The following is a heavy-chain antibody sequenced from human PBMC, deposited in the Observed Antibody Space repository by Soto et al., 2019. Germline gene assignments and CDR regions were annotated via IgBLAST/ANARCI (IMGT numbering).Heavy chain of an antibody. J-gene: IGHJ5*02. V-gene: IGHV1-8*01. D-gene: IGHD6-6*01. Sequence: ASVKVSCKASGYTFTSYDINWVRQATGQGLEWMGWMNPSSGNTGYAQKFQGRVTMTRNTSISTAYMELSSLRSEDTAVYYCARERRVGWIAARRGWFDPWGQGTLVTVSS. CDR1: GYTFTSYD. CDR2: MNPSSGNT. CDR3: ARERRVGWIAARRGWFDP.